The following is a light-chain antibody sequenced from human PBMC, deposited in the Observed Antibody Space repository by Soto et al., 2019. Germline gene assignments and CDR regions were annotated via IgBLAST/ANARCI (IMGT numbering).Light chain of an antibody. Sequence: QSVLTQPASVSGSPGQSITISCTGTSSDVGGYNHVSWYQQYPGKAPKVIIYELSNRPSGISNRFSGSKSGNTASLTISGLQAEDEADYYCSSYTSSSTNLYVFGPGTKLTVL. J-gene: IGLJ1*01. CDR3: SSYTSSSTNLYV. CDR1: SSDVGGYNH. V-gene: IGLV2-14*01. CDR2: ELS.